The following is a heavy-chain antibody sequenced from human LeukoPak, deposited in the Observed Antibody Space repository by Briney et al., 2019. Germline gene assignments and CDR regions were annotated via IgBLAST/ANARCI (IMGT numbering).Heavy chain of an antibody. CDR1: GGTFSSYA. V-gene: IGHV1-69*04. J-gene: IGHJ4*02. CDR3: ARFTAYDILTGYSFDY. Sequence: ASVKVSCKASGGTFSSYAISWVRQAPGQGLEWMERIIPILGIANYAQKFQGRVTITADKSTSTAYMELSSLRSEDTAVYYCARFTAYDILTGYSFDYWGQGTLVTVSS. D-gene: IGHD3-9*01. CDR2: IIPILGIA.